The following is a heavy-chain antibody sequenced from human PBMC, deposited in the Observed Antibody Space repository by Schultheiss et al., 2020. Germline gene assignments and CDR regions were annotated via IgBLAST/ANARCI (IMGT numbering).Heavy chain of an antibody. J-gene: IGHJ4*02. D-gene: IGHD3-10*01. CDR1: GGSFSGHY. CDR3: ARHGDSYGSGFFDD. Sequence: SETLSLTCAVYGGSFSGHYSNCIRQPPGKGLEWIGSIYYSGSTHYNPSLKSRVTISVDTSKNQFSLKLSSVTAADTAVYYCARHGDSYGSGFFDDWGQGILVTVSS. V-gene: IGHV4-34*01. CDR2: IYYSGST.